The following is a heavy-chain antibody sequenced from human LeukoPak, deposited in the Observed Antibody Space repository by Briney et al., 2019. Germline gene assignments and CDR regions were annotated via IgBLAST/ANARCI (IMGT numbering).Heavy chain of an antibody. D-gene: IGHD5-18*01. CDR1: GGSISSSSYY. Sequence: SETLSLTCTVSGGSISSSSYYWGWIRQPPGKGLEWIGSIYYSGSTYYNPSLKSRVTISVDTSKNQFSLKLSSVTAADTAVYYCASLLRVDTAMVKGDYWGQGTLVTVSS. V-gene: IGHV4-39*07. CDR3: ASLLRVDTAMVKGDY. CDR2: IYYSGST. J-gene: IGHJ4*02.